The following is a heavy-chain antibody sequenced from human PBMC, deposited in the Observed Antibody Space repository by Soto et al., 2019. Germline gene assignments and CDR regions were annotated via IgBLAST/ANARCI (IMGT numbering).Heavy chain of an antibody. J-gene: IGHJ1*01. CDR3: PKDLSGYHDSSGHGDYFQH. Sequence: EVQLLESGXXLVQPGGSLRLSCAASGFTFSSYAMSWVRQAPGKGLXWXSXXSASGGSTYYADSGKGRFTISRDNSKNTLYLQMNSLRADDTAVYYCPKDLSGYHDSSGHGDYFQHWGQGTLVTVSS. V-gene: IGHV3-23*01. CDR1: GFTFSSYA. CDR2: XSASGGST. D-gene: IGHD3-22*01.